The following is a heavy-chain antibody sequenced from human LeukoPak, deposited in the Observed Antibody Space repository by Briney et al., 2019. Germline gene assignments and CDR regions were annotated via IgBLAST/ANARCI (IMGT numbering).Heavy chain of an antibody. CDR3: ARPLRFLESTSYDY. J-gene: IGHJ4*02. CDR2: IKQDGSEK. V-gene: IGHV3-7*01. CDR1: GFTFTRYW. Sequence: PGGSLRLSCAASGFTFTRYWMTWVRQAPGKGLEWVANIKQDGSEKYYVDSVKGRFTIYRDNAKNSLYLQMNSLRAEDTAVYYCARPLRFLESTSYDYWGQGTLVTVSS. D-gene: IGHD3-3*01.